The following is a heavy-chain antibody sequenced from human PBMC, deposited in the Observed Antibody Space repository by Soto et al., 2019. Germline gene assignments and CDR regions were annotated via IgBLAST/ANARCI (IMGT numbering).Heavy chain of an antibody. CDR1: GFTFSNAW. CDR3: TTDTPINEFWSGYPPYDY. D-gene: IGHD3-3*01. CDR2: IKSQTDGGTT. Sequence: EVQLVESGGGLVKPGGSLRLSCAASGFTFSNAWMSWVRQAPGKGLEWVGRIKSQTDGGTTDYAAPVKGRFTISNDDSNTPPYLQMNRRKTDDTAVYYCTTDTPINEFWSGYPPYDYWGQGTLVTVSS. V-gene: IGHV3-15*01. J-gene: IGHJ4*02.